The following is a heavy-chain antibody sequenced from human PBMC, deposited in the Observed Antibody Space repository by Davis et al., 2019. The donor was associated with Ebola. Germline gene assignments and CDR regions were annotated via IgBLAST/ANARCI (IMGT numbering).Heavy chain of an antibody. Sequence: PSETLSLTCTVSGGSISSYYWSWIRQPAGKGLEWIGRIYTSGSTNYNPSLKSRVTMSVDTSKNQFSLKLSSVTAADTAVYYCARGVVVVPAATPAAIFDIWGQGTMVTVSS. V-gene: IGHV4-4*07. J-gene: IGHJ3*02. CDR3: ARGVVVVPAATPAAIFDI. CDR1: GGSISSYY. D-gene: IGHD2-2*02. CDR2: IYTSGST.